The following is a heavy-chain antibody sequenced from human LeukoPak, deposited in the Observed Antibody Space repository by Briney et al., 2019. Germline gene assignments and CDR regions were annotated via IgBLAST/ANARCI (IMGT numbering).Heavy chain of an antibody. CDR1: GGSISSYY. J-gene: IGHJ6*03. D-gene: IGHD2-21*02. Sequence: NPSETLSLTCTVSGGSISSYYWSWIRQPAGKGLEWIGRIYTSGSTNYNPSLKSRVTISVDTSKNQFSLKLSSVTAADTAVYYCAREKSVVVTATLNYGMIYYYMDVWGKGTTVTISS. V-gene: IGHV4-4*07. CDR2: IYTSGST. CDR3: AREKSVVVTATLNYGMIYYYMDV.